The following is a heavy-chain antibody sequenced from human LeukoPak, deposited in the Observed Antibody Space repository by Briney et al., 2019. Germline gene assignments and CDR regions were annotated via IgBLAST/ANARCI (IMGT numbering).Heavy chain of an antibody. V-gene: IGHV1-2*02. J-gene: IGHJ6*02. Sequence: ASVKVSCKASGYTFTVYYMHWVRQAPGQGLEWMGWINPNSGGTNYAQKFQGRVTMTRDTSISTAYMELSRLRSDDTAVYYCARANSITIFGVVDNYYGMDVWGQGTTVTVSS. CDR1: GYTFTVYY. CDR2: INPNSGGT. D-gene: IGHD3-3*01. CDR3: ARANSITIFGVVDNYYGMDV.